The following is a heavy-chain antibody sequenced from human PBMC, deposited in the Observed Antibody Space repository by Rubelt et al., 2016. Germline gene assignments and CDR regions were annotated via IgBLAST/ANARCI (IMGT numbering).Heavy chain of an antibody. Sequence: QVQLQQWGAGLLKPSETLSLTCAVYGGSFSGYYWSWIRQPPGKGLEWIGEINHSGSTNYNPSLKSLFTISVDPSKNQFSLKLGSVTAADTAVYYCARVGVVPAAIVTGWFDPWGQGTLVTVSS. J-gene: IGHJ5*02. CDR2: INHSGST. D-gene: IGHD2-2*01. CDR3: ARVGVVPAAIVTGWFDP. V-gene: IGHV4-34*01. CDR1: GGSFSGYY.